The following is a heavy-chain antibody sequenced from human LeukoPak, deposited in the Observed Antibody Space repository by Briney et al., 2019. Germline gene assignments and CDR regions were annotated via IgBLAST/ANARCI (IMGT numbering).Heavy chain of an antibody. CDR1: GGSVNSYY. V-gene: IGHV4-59*02. CDR3: ARWYCVSNTCYHMDV. D-gene: IGHD2-2*01. CDR2: IYYTGST. J-gene: IGHJ6*03. Sequence: PSETLSLTCTVSGGSVNSYYWSWIRQPPGEGLEWIGYIYYTGSTSYNPSLKSRVTMSVATSKNQLSLKVSSVTAADTAVYYCARWYCVSNTCYHMDVWGKGTTVTVSS.